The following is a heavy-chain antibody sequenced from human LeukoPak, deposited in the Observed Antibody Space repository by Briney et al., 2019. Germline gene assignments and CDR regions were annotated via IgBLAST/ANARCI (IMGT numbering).Heavy chain of an antibody. D-gene: IGHD2-15*01. J-gene: IGHJ4*02. CDR2: ISYDGSNK. CDR3: AARPGEVAVPYDY. Sequence: PGGSLRLSCAASGFTFSSYGMHWVRQAPGKGLEWVAVISYDGSNKYYADSVKGRFTISRDNSKNTLYLQMNSLRAEDTAVYYCAARPGEVAVPYDYWGQGTLVTVSS. V-gene: IGHV3-30*03. CDR1: GFTFSSYG.